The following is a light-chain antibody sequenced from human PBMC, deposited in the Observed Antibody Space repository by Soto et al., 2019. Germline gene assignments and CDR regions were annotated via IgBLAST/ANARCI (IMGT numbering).Light chain of an antibody. CDR2: AAS. V-gene: IGKV1-39*01. CDR3: QQSYSTPDT. Sequence: DIQMTQSPSSLSASVGDRVTITCRASQSISSYLNWYQQKPGKAPKLLIYAASSLQSGVPSRFSGSGSVTDFTLTIICLQPEDFATYYCQQSYSTPDTFGQGTKLDIK. J-gene: IGKJ2*01. CDR1: QSISSY.